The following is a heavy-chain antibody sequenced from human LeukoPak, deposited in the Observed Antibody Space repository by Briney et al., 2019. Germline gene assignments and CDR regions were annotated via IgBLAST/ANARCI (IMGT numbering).Heavy chain of an antibody. J-gene: IGHJ5*02. Sequence: SETLSLTCTVSGGSINSYYWSWIRQPPGKGLEWIGYIYDSGSTNYNPSLKSRVTISVDTSKNQFSLKLSSVTAADTAVYYCANMGYSYAPGLFDPWGQGTLVTVSP. D-gene: IGHD5-18*01. CDR3: ANMGYSYAPGLFDP. V-gene: IGHV4-59*12. CDR2: IYDSGST. CDR1: GGSINSYY.